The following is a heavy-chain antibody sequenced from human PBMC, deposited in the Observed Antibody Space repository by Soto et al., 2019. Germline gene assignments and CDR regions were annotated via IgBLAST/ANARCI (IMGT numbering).Heavy chain of an antibody. CDR2: ISGSGGST. CDR3: AKDWEIITMVRGVIGIFDY. CDR1: GFTFISYA. D-gene: IGHD3-10*01. V-gene: IGHV3-23*01. Sequence: PGGSLRLSCAASGFTFISYAMSWVRQAPGKGLEWVSAISGSGGSTYYADSVKGRFTISRDNSKNTLYLQMNSLRAEDTAVYYCAKDWEIITMVRGVIGIFDYWGQGALVTVSS. J-gene: IGHJ4*02.